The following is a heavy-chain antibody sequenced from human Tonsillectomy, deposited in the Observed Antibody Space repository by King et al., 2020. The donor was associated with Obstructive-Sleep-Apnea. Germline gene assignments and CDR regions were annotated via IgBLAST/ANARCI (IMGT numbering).Heavy chain of an antibody. CDR3: LEDLGAGRGFLGTNAFYI. J-gene: IGHJ3*02. CDR2: ISSSSSPT. Sequence: VQLVESGGGLVEPGGSLRLSCAASGFTFSSYSMNWVRQAPGKGLEWLSYISSSSSPTNYLDSVKGRFTISRDNAKSSLYLQMNSLRDDDTAVYYCLEDLGAGRGFLGTNAFYIWGQGTVVTVSS. CDR1: GFTFSSYS. D-gene: IGHD7-27*01. V-gene: IGHV3-48*02.